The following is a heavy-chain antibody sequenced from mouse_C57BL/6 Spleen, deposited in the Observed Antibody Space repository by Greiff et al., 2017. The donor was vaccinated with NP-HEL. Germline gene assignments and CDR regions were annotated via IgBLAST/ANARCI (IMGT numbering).Heavy chain of an antibody. CDR1: GFNIKDDY. CDR2: IDPENGDT. CDR3: TNPYSNYPFDY. Sequence: VQLKESGAELVRPGASVKLSCTASGFNIKDDYMHWVKQRPEQGLEWIGWIDPENGDTEYASKFQGKATITADTSSNTAYLQLSSLTSEDTAVYYCTNPYSNYPFDYWGQGTTLTVSS. V-gene: IGHV14-4*01. J-gene: IGHJ2*01. D-gene: IGHD2-5*01.